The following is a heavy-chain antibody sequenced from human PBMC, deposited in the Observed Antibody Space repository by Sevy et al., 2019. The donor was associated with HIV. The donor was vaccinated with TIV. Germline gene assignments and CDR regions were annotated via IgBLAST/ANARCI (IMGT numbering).Heavy chain of an antibody. CDR3: ARAPHCSSTSCFSIAAAGFDY. D-gene: IGHD2-2*01. V-gene: IGHV3-74*01. CDR2: INSDGSST. J-gene: IGHJ4*02. Sequence: GGSLRLSCAASGFTFSSYWMHWVRQAPGKGLVWVSRINSDGSSTSYADSVKDRFTISRDNAKNTLYLQMNSLRAEDTAVYYCARAPHCSSTSCFSIAAAGFDYWGQGTLVTVSS. CDR1: GFTFSSYW.